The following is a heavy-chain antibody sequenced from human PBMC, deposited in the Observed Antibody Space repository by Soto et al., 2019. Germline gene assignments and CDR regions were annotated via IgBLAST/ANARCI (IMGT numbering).Heavy chain of an antibody. CDR1: GFTFSSYA. CDR3: AKDQGFWYDSSGAFDI. D-gene: IGHD3-22*01. CDR2: ISGSGGST. V-gene: IGHV3-23*01. Sequence: EVQLLESGGGLVQPGGSLRLSGAASGFTFSSYARSWVRQAPGKGLEWVSAISGSGGSTYYADSVKGRFTISRDNSKNTLYLQMNSLRAEDTAVYYCAKDQGFWYDSSGAFDIWCQGTMVTVSS. J-gene: IGHJ3*02.